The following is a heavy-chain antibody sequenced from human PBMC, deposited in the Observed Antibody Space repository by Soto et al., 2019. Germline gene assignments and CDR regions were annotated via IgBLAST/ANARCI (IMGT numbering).Heavy chain of an antibody. V-gene: IGHV3-7*03. CDR1: GFTFSSHW. CDR2: IKQDGSEK. J-gene: IGHJ5*02. D-gene: IGHD1-26*01. Sequence: HPGGSLRLSCGASGFTFSSHWMSWVRQAPGKGLEWVASIKQDGSEKNYVDYVKGRFTISRDDAKNSLYLQMNSLRAEDTAVYYCARGSGTYYAGHFAPWGQGTLVTVSS. CDR3: ARGSGTYYAGHFAP.